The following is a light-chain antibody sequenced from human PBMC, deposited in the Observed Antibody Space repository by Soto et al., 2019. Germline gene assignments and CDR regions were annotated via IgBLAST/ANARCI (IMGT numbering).Light chain of an antibody. Sequence: DLVMTQTPISLPVTPGEPASISCRSSQSLLHSNGYNYLNWFVQKPGQSPQLLIYLGSNRASGVPDRFSGSGSGTDFTLKISRVEAEDVGVYYCMQALQTPRTFGQRAKVDI. J-gene: IGKJ1*01. CDR3: MQALQTPRT. CDR2: LGS. V-gene: IGKV2-28*01. CDR1: QSLLHSNGYNY.